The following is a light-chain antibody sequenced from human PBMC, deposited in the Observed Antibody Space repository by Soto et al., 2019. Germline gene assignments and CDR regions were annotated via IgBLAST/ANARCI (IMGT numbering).Light chain of an antibody. CDR1: SSNIGSNY. CDR3: AAWDDSVSVWV. V-gene: IGLV1-47*01. J-gene: IGLJ3*02. Sequence: QSVLTQSPSTSGTPGQRITISCSGSSSNIGSNYIYWYQELPGTAPKLLIYKNNQRPSGVPDRFSGSKSGTSASLAISGLRSEDEADYYCAAWDDSVSVWVFGGGTKVTVL. CDR2: KNN.